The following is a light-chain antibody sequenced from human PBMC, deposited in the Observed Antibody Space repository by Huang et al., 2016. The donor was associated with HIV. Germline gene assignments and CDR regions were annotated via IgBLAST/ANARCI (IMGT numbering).Light chain of an antibody. V-gene: IGKV3-20*01. CDR3: QHYGTSPQT. Sequence: EIVLTKSPGTLSLSPGEGATLSCRASQSINNNYLAWFQQKPGPPPMLLIYVASSRSTGVPDRFTGSGSGTDFNLTSSRLETEDFAMYFCQHYGTSPQTFGQGTKLEIK. CDR1: QSINNNY. J-gene: IGKJ2*01. CDR2: VAS.